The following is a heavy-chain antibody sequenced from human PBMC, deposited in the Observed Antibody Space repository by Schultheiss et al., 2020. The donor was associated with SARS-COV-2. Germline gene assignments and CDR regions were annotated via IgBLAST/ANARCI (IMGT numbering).Heavy chain of an antibody. CDR3: ARYTAMAINWFDP. D-gene: IGHD5-18*01. V-gene: IGHV4-61*01. CDR2: INHSGGT. J-gene: IGHJ5*02. Sequence: SETLSLTCTVSGGSVSSGSYYWSWIRQPPGKGLEWIGEINHSGGTNYNPSLKSRVTISVDTSKNQFSLKMSSVTAADTAVYYCARYTAMAINWFDPWGQGTLVTVSS. CDR1: GGSVSSGSYY.